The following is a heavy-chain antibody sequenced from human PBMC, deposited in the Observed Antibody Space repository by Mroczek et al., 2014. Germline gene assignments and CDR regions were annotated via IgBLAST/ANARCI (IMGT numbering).Heavy chain of an antibody. CDR1: GGSISSGDYY. CDR3: ARRVYYDSSGSLSYFDY. Sequence: QVQLQESGPGLVKPSQTLSLTCTVSGGSISSGDYYWSWIRQPPGKGLEWIGYIYYSGSTYYNPSLKSRVTISVDTSKNQFSLKLSSVTAADTAVYYCARRVYYDSSGSLSYFDYWGQGTLVTVSS. V-gene: IGHV4-30-4*01. CDR2: IYYSGST. D-gene: IGHD3-22*01. J-gene: IGHJ4*02.